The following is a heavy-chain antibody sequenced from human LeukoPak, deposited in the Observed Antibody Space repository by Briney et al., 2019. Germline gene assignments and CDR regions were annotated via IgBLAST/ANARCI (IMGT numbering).Heavy chain of an antibody. CDR1: GFTVSSNY. CDR3: AREVGGSGRMDV. J-gene: IGHJ6*02. Sequence: GGSLRLSCVASGFTVSSNYMSWVRQAPGKGLEWVSVIYSGGSTYYADSVKGRFTISRDNSKNTLYLQMNSLRAEDTAVYYCAREVGGSGRMDVWGQGTTVTVSS. D-gene: IGHD2-15*01. CDR2: IYSGGST. V-gene: IGHV3-66*01.